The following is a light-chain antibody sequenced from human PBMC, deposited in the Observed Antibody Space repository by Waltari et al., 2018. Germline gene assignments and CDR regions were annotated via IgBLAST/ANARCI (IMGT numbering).Light chain of an antibody. V-gene: IGKV3-15*01. Sequence: EIVMTQSPATLSVSLGERANLSCRASQSVGSNLAWFQQKPGQAPRLLIFGASTRATDIPARFSGSGSGTEFTLTISSLQSEDSAVYYCQQYNKWWTFGQGTKVEVK. J-gene: IGKJ1*01. CDR1: QSVGSN. CDR2: GAS. CDR3: QQYNKWWT.